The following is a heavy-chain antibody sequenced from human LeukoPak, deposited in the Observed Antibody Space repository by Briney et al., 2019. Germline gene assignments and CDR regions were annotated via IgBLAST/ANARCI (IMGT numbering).Heavy chain of an antibody. V-gene: IGHV4-59*06. CDR2: IYHSGST. CDR1: GASISSYY. J-gene: IGHJ3*02. D-gene: IGHD3-22*01. CDR3: ARGDYDSSGYDYVLDAFDI. Sequence: SETLSLTCTVSGASISSYYWNWIRQHPGKGLEWIGYIYHSGSTYYNPSLKSRVTISEDTSKNQFSLKLSSVTAADTAVYYCARGDYDSSGYDYVLDAFDIWGQGTMVTVSS.